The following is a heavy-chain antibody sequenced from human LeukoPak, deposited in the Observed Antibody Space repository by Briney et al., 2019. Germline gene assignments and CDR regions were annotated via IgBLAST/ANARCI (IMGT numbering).Heavy chain of an antibody. J-gene: IGHJ3*02. CDR1: GFTFSDYY. V-gene: IGHV3-11*04. D-gene: IGHD3-3*02. CDR3: ARDHFWSGPSAFDI. Sequence: GGSLRLSCAASGFTFSDYYMSWIRQAPGKGLEWVSYISSSGSTIYYADSVKGRFTISRDNAKNSLYLQMNSLRAEDTAVYYCARDHFWSGPSAFDIWGQGTMVTVSS. CDR2: ISSSGSTI.